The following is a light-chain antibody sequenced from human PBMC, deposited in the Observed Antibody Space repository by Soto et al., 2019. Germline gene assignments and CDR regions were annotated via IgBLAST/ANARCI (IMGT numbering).Light chain of an antibody. CDR1: KLGDKY. CDR3: QAWDSSTVV. CDR2: QDS. V-gene: IGLV3-1*01. J-gene: IGLJ2*01. Sequence: SYELTQPPSVSVSPGQTASITCSGDKLGDKYACWYQQKPGQSPVLVIYQDSKRPSGIPERFSGSNSGNTATLTISGTQAMDEADYSCQAWDSSTVVFGGGTKLTV.